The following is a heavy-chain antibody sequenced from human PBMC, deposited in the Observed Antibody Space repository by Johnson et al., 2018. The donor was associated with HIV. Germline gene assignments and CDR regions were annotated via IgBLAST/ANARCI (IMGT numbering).Heavy chain of an antibody. V-gene: IGHV3-11*04. Sequence: QVQLVESGGGLVKPGGSLRLSCAASGFTFTDYYISWIRQAPGKGLEWISYVNRGNAMYYADPVKGRFAISRDNVKNSIYLQLNSLKVEDTAVYYCARSYSTDALDVWGQGTMVTVSS. CDR1: GFTFTDYY. J-gene: IGHJ3*01. CDR2: VNRGNAM. CDR3: ARSYSTDALDV. D-gene: IGHD3-10*01.